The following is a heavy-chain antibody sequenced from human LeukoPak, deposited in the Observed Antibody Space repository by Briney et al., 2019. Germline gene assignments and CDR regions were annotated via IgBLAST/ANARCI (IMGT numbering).Heavy chain of an antibody. CDR3: ARGSYSDIDY. V-gene: IGHV1-69*04. J-gene: IGHJ4*02. D-gene: IGHD1-26*01. Sequence: GASVKVSCKASGGTFSSYAISWVRQAPGQGLEWMGRIIPILGIANYAQKLQGRVTMTTDTSTSTAYMELRSLRSDDTAVYYCARGSYSDIDYWGQGTLVTVSS. CDR1: GGTFSSYA. CDR2: IIPILGIA.